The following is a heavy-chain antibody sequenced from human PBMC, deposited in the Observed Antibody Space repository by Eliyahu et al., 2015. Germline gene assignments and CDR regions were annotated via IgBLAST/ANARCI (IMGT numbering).Heavy chain of an antibody. CDR1: GXTIXSNX. D-gene: IGHD1-1*01. CDR2: IXSGGGT. V-gene: IGHV3-53*02. CDR3: TRGGNDHEY. Sequence: EVQLVETGGGLTQPGGSLRLSCAASGXTIXSNXMTWVRQAPGKGLXWVSVIXSGGGTVYADSVKGRFTIPGDSSKNTQYLRMNGLRAEDTAVYYCTRGGNDHEYWGQGTLVTVSS. J-gene: IGHJ4*02.